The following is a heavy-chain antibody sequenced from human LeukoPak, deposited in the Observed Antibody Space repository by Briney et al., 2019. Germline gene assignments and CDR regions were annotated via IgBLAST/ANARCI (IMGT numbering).Heavy chain of an antibody. D-gene: IGHD1-1*01. CDR3: ARVGLNWIRHLHQRTNWFDP. CDR2: INPNSGGT. J-gene: IGHJ5*02. Sequence: VASVKVSCKASGYTFTGYYMHWVRQAPGQGLEWMGWINPNSGGTNYAQKFQGRVTMTRDTSISTAYMELSRLRSDDTAVYYCARVGLNWIRHLHQRTNWFDPWGQGTLVTVSS. V-gene: IGHV1-2*02. CDR1: GYTFTGYY.